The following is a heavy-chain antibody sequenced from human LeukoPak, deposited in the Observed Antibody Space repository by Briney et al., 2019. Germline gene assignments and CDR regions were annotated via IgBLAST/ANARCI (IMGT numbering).Heavy chain of an antibody. CDR3: ATTIFGVVINDY. J-gene: IGHJ4*02. Sequence: ASVKVSCKASGYTFTSYAMNWVRQAPGQGLEWMGRINPNSGGTNYAQKFQGRVTMTRDTSISTAYMELSRLRSDDTAVYYCATTIFGVVINDYWGQGTLVTVSS. CDR2: INPNSGGT. D-gene: IGHD3-3*01. V-gene: IGHV1-2*06. CDR1: GYTFTSYA.